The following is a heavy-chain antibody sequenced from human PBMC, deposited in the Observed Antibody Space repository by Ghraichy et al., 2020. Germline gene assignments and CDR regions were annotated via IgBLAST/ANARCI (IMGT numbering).Heavy chain of an antibody. D-gene: IGHD3-16*01. CDR3: ARRLRGEAFDI. CDR1: GYSITSVYY. J-gene: IGHJ3*02. Sequence: SQTLSLTCAVSGYSITSVYYWGWIRQPPGKGLEWIGSIYHSGSTYYNPSLKSRVTISVDMSKNQFSLKLSSGTAADTAVYYCARRLRGEAFDIWGQGTMVIVSS. CDR2: IYHSGST. V-gene: IGHV4-38-2*01.